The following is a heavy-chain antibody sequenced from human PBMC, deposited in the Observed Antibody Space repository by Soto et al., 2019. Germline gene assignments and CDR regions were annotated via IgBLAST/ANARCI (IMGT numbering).Heavy chain of an antibody. CDR1: GFTFSSYS. CDR3: ASFGGDSSPGP. Sequence: EVQLVESGGGLVKPGGSLRLSCAASGFTFSSYSMNWVRQAPGKGLEWVSSISSSSGYIYYADSVKGRFTISRDNAKNSLYLQMNSLRAEDTAVYYCASFGGDSSPGPWGQGTLVTVSS. CDR2: ISSSSGYI. J-gene: IGHJ5*02. D-gene: IGHD6-13*01. V-gene: IGHV3-21*01.